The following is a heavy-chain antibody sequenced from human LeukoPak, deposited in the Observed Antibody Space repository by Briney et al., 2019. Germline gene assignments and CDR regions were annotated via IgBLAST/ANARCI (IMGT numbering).Heavy chain of an antibody. D-gene: IGHD3-22*01. J-gene: IGHJ5*02. CDR2: ISAYNGNT. CDR3: ARTVSSEEYNWFDP. Sequence: ASVKVSCKASGYTFTSYGISWVRQAPGQGLEWMGWISAYNGNTNYAQKLQGRVTMTTDTSTSTAYMELRSLRSDDTAVYYCARTVSSEEYNWFDPWGQGTLVTVSS. CDR1: GYTFTSYG. V-gene: IGHV1-18*01.